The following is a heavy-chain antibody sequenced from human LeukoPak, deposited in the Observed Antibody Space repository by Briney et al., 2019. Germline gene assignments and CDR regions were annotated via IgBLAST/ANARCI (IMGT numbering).Heavy chain of an antibody. V-gene: IGHV1-2*02. Sequence: ASVKVSCKASGYTFTGYYMHWVRQAPGQGLEWMGWINPNSGGTNYAQKFQGRVTITRNTSISTAYMELSSLRSEDTAVYYCARDDYGGNFDYWGQGTLVTVSS. CDR3: ARDDYGGNFDY. J-gene: IGHJ4*02. CDR2: INPNSGGT. CDR1: GYTFTGYY. D-gene: IGHD4-23*01.